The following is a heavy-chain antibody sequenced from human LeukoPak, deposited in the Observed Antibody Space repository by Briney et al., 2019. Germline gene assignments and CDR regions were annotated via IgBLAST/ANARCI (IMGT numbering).Heavy chain of an antibody. V-gene: IGHV3-30*04. CDR1: GFAFSSYA. Sequence: GGSLRLSCAASGFAFSSYAMHWVRQAPGKGLEWVALISNDGRDIYHADSVKGRFTISRDNSKNMVYLQMTSLRAEDTAVYYCARDPVSIGLRISSDYWAQGTLVTVSS. J-gene: IGHJ4*02. D-gene: IGHD6-6*01. CDR2: ISNDGRDI. CDR3: ARDPVSIGLRISSDY.